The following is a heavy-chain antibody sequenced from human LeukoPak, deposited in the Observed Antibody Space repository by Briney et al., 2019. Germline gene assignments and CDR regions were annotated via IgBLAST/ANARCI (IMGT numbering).Heavy chain of an antibody. CDR3: ARRTPDGVWSGYYFDY. CDR1: GYSFTSYW. D-gene: IGHD3-3*01. Sequence: GESLKISCKGSGYSFTSYWIGWVRQMPGKGLEWMGIIYPGDSDTRYSPSFQGQVTISAGKSISTAYLQWSSLKASDTAMYYCARRTPDGVWSGYYFDYWGQGTLVTVSS. J-gene: IGHJ4*02. V-gene: IGHV5-51*01. CDR2: IYPGDSDT.